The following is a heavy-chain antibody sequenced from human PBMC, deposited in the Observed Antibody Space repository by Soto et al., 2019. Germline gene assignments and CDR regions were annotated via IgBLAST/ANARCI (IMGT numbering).Heavy chain of an antibody. V-gene: IGHV1-69*01. CDR2: ITPMFGTP. J-gene: IGHJ4*02. D-gene: IGHD3-22*01. Sequence: QVQLVQSGAEVKKPGSSVKVSCKASGGTFRRYTITWVRQAPGQGLEWMGGITPMFGTPNYAQKFRGRVTITADESTSTAYMELSSLRSADTAMYFCARDGTLYDSRAYYYLYWGQGTLVTVSS. CDR1: GGTFRRYT. CDR3: ARDGTLYDSRAYYYLY.